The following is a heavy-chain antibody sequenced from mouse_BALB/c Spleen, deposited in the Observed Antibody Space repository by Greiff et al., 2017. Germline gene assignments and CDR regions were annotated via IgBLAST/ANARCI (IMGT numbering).Heavy chain of an antibody. Sequence: DVKLQESGPGLVKPSQSLSLTCTVTGYSITSDYAWNWIRQFPGNKLEWMGYISYSGSTSYNPSLKSRISITRDTSKNQFFLQLNSVTTEDTATYYCARDSAMSSPAMDYWGQGTSVTVSS. V-gene: IGHV3-2*02. D-gene: IGHD2-1*01. CDR3: ARDSAMSSPAMDY. CDR2: ISYSGST. CDR1: GYSITSDYA. J-gene: IGHJ4*01.